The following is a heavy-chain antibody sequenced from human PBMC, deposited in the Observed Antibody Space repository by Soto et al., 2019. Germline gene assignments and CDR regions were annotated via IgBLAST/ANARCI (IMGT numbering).Heavy chain of an antibody. Sequence: SCEGSAGSFSSYAIGGARPSPGRGLEWMGGIIPIFGTANYVQKFPGGVTITADESTSTAYMELSSLRAEDTAVYYCAKDLWSDGGSGMDVWGQGTTVPGSS. CDR2: IIPIFGTA. J-gene: IGHJ6*01. CDR1: AGSFSSYA. V-gene: IGHV1-69*01. D-gene: IGHD1-1*01. CDR3: AKDLWSDGGSGMDV.